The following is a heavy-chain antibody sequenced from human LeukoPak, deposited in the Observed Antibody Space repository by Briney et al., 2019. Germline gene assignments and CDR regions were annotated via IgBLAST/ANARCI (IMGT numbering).Heavy chain of an antibody. CDR1: GFTFSSYA. CDR2: ISGSGGST. V-gene: IGHV3-23*01. D-gene: IGHD6-6*01. Sequence: GGSLRLSCAASGFTFSSYAMSWVRQAPGKGLEWVSAISGSGGSTYYPDSVKGRFTISRDNSKNTLYLQMNSLRAEDTAVYYCAKDLTGNGEQQLVLGGDWFDPWGQGTLVTVSS. J-gene: IGHJ5*02. CDR3: AKDLTGNGEQQLVLGGDWFDP.